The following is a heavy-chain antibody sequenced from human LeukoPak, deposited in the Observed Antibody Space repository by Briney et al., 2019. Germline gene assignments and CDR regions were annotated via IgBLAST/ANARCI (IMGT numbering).Heavy chain of an antibody. D-gene: IGHD6-13*01. Sequence: ASVKVSCNASGYTFTGYYMHWVRQAPGQGLEWMGWINPNSGGTNYAQKFQGRVTMTRDTSISTAYMELSRLRSDDTAVYYCARESYEGQQPKDGRNWFDPWGQGTLVTVSS. CDR3: ARESYEGQQPKDGRNWFDP. V-gene: IGHV1-2*02. CDR2: INPNSGGT. CDR1: GYTFTGYY. J-gene: IGHJ5*02.